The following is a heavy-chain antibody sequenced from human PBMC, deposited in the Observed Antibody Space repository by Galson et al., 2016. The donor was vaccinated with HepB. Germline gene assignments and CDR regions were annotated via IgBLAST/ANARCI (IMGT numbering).Heavy chain of an antibody. CDR1: GAFISSGGYS. D-gene: IGHD6-25*01. CDR3: ARGKSALDP. V-gene: IGHV4-30-2*01. J-gene: IGHJ5*02. Sequence: TLSLTCAVPGAFISSGGYSWNWIRQPPGKGLEWVGYIYHSVSAFYNPSLNSRVTISVDRSKNQFSLRLTSVTAADTAVYYCARGKSALDPWGQGTLVTVSS. CDR2: IYHSVSA.